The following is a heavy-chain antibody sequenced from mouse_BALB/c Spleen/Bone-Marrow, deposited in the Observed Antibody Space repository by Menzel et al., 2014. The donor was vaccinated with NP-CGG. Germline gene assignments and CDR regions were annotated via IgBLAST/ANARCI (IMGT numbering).Heavy chain of an antibody. D-gene: IGHD2-14*01. V-gene: IGHV1-69*01. J-gene: IGHJ3*01. Sequence: VQLVESGAELVMPGASVKMSCKASGYTFTDYWMHWVKQRPGQGLEWIGAIDTSDSYTSYNQKFRGKATLTVDESSSTAYMQLSSLTSEDSAVYYCAKGDRYGLAYWGQGTLVTVSA. CDR2: IDTSDSYT. CDR3: AKGDRYGLAY. CDR1: GYTFTDYW.